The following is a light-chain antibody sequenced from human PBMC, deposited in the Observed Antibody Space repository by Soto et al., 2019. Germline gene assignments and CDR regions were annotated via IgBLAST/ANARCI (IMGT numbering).Light chain of an antibody. Sequence: QSVLIQPPSASGTPGQRVTISCSGTSSTIGTNTANWYQQLPGTPPKLLIYNNNQRPSGVPDRFSGSKSGTSASLAISGLQSEDEADYYCAAWDDRLNGWVFGGGTKVTVL. CDR2: NNN. CDR1: SSTIGTNT. CDR3: AAWDDRLNGWV. V-gene: IGLV1-44*01. J-gene: IGLJ3*02.